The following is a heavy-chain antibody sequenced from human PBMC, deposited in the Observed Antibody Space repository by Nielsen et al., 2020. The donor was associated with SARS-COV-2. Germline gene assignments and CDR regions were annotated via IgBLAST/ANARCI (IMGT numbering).Heavy chain of an antibody. D-gene: IGHD2-15*01. J-gene: IGHJ6*02. CDR2: ISYDGSNK. CDR3: ARDGCSGGSCDYYYYGMDV. V-gene: IGHV3-30-3*01. Sequence: WIRQPPGKGLEWVAVISYDGSNKYYADSVKGRFTISRDNSKNSLYLQMNSLRAEDTAVYYCARDGCSGGSCDYYYYGMDVWGQGTTVTVSS.